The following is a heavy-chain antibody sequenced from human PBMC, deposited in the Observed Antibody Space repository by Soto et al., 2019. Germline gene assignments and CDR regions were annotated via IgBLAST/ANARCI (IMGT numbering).Heavy chain of an antibody. J-gene: IGHJ4*02. V-gene: IGHV3-7*01. CDR3: ACPRDCSSTSCHFDY. CDR2: IKQDGSEK. Sequence: GGSLSLSCAASGFTVSSYWMSWVRQAPGKGLEWVANIKQDGSEKYYVDSVKGRFTISRDNAKNSLYLQMNSLRAEDTAVYYCACPRDCSSTSCHFDYWGQGTLVTVSS. D-gene: IGHD2-2*01. CDR1: GFTVSSYW.